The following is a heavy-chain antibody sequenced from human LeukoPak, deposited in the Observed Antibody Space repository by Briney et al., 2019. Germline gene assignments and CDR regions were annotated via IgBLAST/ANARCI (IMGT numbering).Heavy chain of an antibody. V-gene: IGHV3-21*01. CDR1: GFTFSSYS. CDR3: ARLGYCGSTSCYPDY. Sequence: GGSPRLSCAASGFTFSSYSMNWVRQAPGKGLEWVSSISSSSSYIYYADSVKGRFTISRDNAKNSLYLQMNSLRAEDTAVYYCARLGYCGSTSCYPDYWGQGTLVTVSS. D-gene: IGHD2-2*01. J-gene: IGHJ4*02. CDR2: ISSSSSYI.